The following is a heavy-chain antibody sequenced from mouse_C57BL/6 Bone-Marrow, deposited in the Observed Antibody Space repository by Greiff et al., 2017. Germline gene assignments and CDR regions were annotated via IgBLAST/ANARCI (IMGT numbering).Heavy chain of an antibody. CDR3: ARAEYYYGSSPYYLDY. CDR1: GYTFTDYY. D-gene: IGHD1-1*01. J-gene: IGHJ2*01. Sequence: QVQLKQSGAELVRPGASVKLSCKASGYTFTDYYINWVKQRPGQGLEWIARIYPGSGNTYYNEKFKGKATLTAEKSSSTAYMQLSSLTSEDSAVYFCARAEYYYGSSPYYLDYWGQGTTLTVSS. CDR2: IYPGSGNT. V-gene: IGHV1-76*01.